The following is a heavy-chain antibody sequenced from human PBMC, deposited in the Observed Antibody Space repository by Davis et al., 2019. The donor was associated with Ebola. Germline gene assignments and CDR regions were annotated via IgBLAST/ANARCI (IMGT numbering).Heavy chain of an antibody. CDR1: GFTFSSYS. V-gene: IGHV3-48*02. J-gene: IGHJ4*02. Sequence: GESLKISCAASGFTFSSYSMNWVRQAPGKGLEWVSYISSSSSTIYYADSVKGRFTISRDNAKNSLYLQMNSLRDEDTAVYYCAREYSSSWYTRYNPLPDYWGQGTLVTVSS. CDR3: AREYSSSWYTRYNPLPDY. D-gene: IGHD6-13*01. CDR2: ISSSSSTI.